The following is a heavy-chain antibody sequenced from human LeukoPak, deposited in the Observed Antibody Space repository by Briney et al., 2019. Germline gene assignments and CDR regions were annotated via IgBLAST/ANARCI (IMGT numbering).Heavy chain of an antibody. V-gene: IGHV5-51*01. D-gene: IGHD6-19*01. J-gene: IGHJ4*02. CDR2: IYPGDSDT. CDR3: ARQPFHSSGWPGPSDY. CDR1: GYSFTSYW. Sequence: NAGESLKISCKGSGYSFTSYWIGWVRQMPGKGLEWMGIIYPGDSDTRYSPSFQGQVTISADKSISTAYLQWSSLKASDTAMYYCARQPFHSSGWPGPSDYWGQGTLVTVSS.